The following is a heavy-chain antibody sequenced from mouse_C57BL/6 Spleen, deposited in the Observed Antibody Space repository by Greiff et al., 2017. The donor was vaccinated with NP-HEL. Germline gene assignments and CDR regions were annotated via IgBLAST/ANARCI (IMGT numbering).Heavy chain of an antibody. J-gene: IGHJ3*01. CDR3: AVYYDYGLAY. CDR1: GYSFTGYY. D-gene: IGHD2-4*01. V-gene: IGHV1-42*01. CDR2: INPSTGGT. Sequence: VQLKQSGPELVKPGASVKISCKASGYSFTGYYMNWVKQSPAKSLEWIGEINPSTGGTTYNQKFKAKATLTVDNSSSTAYMQLKSLTSEDSAVYYCAVYYDYGLAYWGQGTLVTVSA.